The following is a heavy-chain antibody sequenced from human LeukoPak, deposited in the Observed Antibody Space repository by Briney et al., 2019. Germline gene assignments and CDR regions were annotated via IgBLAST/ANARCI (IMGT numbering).Heavy chain of an antibody. V-gene: IGHV3-23*01. CDR1: GFTFSSYA. D-gene: IGHD4-17*01. J-gene: IGHJ4*02. Sequence: GGSMRLSCAASGFTFSSYALSWVRQAPGKGLEWVSALSGNGAKTYYADSVKGPFTVYRDNSKNTLYPQMNSLRVDDTAIYYCAKDHGDYSFDYWGQGTLVTVSS. CDR2: LSGNGAKT. CDR3: AKDHGDYSFDY.